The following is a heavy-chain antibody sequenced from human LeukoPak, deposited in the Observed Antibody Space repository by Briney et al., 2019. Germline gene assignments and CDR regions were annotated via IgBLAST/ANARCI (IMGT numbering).Heavy chain of an antibody. CDR3: ARVTIAGTMWDYFDY. Sequence: SETLSLTCTVYGGSFSGYYWSWVRQPPGKRLEWIGDISHSGSTNYNPSLKSRVTMSVDTSKNQFSLKLYFVTAADTAVYYCARVTIAGTMWDYFDYWGQGTLVTVSS. CDR2: ISHSGST. CDR1: GGSFSGYY. J-gene: IGHJ4*02. V-gene: IGHV4-34*01. D-gene: IGHD1-7*01.